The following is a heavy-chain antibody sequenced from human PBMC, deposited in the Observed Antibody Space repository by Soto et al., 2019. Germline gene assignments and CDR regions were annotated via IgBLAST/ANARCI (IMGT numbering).Heavy chain of an antibody. D-gene: IGHD3-22*01. Sequence: SGPTLVNPTQTLTLTCTFSGFSLSTSGVGVGWLRQPPGKAPECLAVIYWDTNKRYSPSLESRLTIIKDTSKNQVVLIMTNMDPVDTATYYCARIHYYDSRTTTPYYFDYWGQGTLVTVSS. CDR3: ARIHYYDSRTTTPYYFDY. CDR2: IYWDTNK. CDR1: GFSLSTSGVG. J-gene: IGHJ4*02. V-gene: IGHV2-5*02.